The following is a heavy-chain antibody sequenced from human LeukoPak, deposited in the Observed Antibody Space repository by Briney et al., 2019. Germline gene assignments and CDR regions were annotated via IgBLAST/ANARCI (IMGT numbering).Heavy chain of an antibody. D-gene: IGHD6-13*01. J-gene: IGHJ4*02. V-gene: IGHV1-8*03. CDR3: ARGEGSSWSFDY. Sequence: ASVKVSCKASGYTFTGYDINWVRQAPGQRLEWMGWMNPNSGNTGYAQKFQGRVTITRNTSISTAYMELSSLRSEDTAVYYCARGEGSSWSFDYWGQGTLVTVSS. CDR1: GYTFTGYD. CDR2: MNPNSGNT.